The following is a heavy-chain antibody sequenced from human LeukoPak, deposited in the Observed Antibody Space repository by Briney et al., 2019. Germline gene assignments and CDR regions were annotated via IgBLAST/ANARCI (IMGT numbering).Heavy chain of an antibody. CDR1: GGSISSYY. CDR2: IYYSGST. J-gene: IGHJ4*02. D-gene: IGHD3-16*01. V-gene: IGHV4-59*08. CDR3: ARHNGGRGVLYYFDY. Sequence: SETLSLTCTVSGGSISSYYWSWIRQPPGKGLEWIGYIYYSGSTNYNPSLKSRVTISVDTSKNQFSLKLSSVTAADTAVYYCARHNGGRGVLYYFDYWGQGTLVTVSS.